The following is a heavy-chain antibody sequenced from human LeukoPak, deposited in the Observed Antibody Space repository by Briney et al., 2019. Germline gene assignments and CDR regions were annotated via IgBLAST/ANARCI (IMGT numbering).Heavy chain of an antibody. D-gene: IGHD4-23*01. CDR3: ALGTTVAAFDI. CDR2: INPSGGST. J-gene: IGHJ3*02. CDR1: GYTFTSYY. V-gene: IGHV1-46*01. Sequence: ASVTVSCKASGYTFTSYYMHWVRQAPGQGLEWMGIINPSGGSTSYAQKFQGRVTMTRDTSTSTVYMELSSLRSEDTAVYYCALGTTVAAFDIWGQGTMVTVSS.